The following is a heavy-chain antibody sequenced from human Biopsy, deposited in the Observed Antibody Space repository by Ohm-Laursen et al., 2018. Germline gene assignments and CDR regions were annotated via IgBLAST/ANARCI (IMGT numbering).Heavy chain of an antibody. CDR2: IYNDVST. CDR3: ARGYAGLYEAFDF. V-gene: IGHV4-59*01. J-gene: IGHJ3*01. D-gene: IGHD5-18*01. CDR1: GDSISSYD. Sequence: SQTLSLTCAVSGDSISSYDWSWIRQPPGKGLEWIGNIYNDVSTKYNPSLRSRVTISADKSANQFSLKLRSVTAADTAVYYCARGYAGLYEAFDFWGQGTVVTAAS.